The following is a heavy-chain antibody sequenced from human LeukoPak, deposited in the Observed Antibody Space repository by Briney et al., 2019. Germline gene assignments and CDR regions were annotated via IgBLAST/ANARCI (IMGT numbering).Heavy chain of an antibody. CDR1: GFTFSNYE. Sequence: PGGSLRLSCAASGFTFSNYEINWVRQAPGKGLEWVSYISSSGSNIYYADSVKGRFTISRDNANNSLCLQMNSLRAEDTAVYYCTRNSNSRGYYSNWFDPWGQGTLVTVSS. D-gene: IGHD3-22*01. V-gene: IGHV3-48*03. J-gene: IGHJ5*02. CDR2: ISSSGSNI. CDR3: TRNSNSRGYYSNWFDP.